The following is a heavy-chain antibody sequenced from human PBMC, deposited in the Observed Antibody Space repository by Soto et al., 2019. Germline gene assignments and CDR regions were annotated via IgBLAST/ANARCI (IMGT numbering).Heavy chain of an antibody. J-gene: IGHJ4*02. D-gene: IGHD3-9*01. CDR3: ARARGLRYFDWLPIDY. V-gene: IGHV3-33*01. Sequence: PGGSLRLSCAASGFTFSSYGMHWVRQAPGKGLEWVAVIWYDGSNKYYADSVKGRFTISRDNSKNTLYLQMNSLRAEDTAVYYCARARGLRYFDWLPIDYWGQGTLVTVSS. CDR1: GFTFSSYG. CDR2: IWYDGSNK.